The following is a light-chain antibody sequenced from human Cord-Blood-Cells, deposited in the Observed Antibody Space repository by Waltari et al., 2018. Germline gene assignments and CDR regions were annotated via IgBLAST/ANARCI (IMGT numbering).Light chain of an antibody. CDR2: GAS. CDR1: QSVSSSY. CDR3: QQYGSSLTWT. J-gene: IGKJ1*01. V-gene: IGKV3-20*01. Sequence: ELVLTQSQGTLSLSPGERATLSCRASQSVSSSYLAWYQQKPGQAPRLLIYGASSRATGIPDRFSGSGSGTDFTLTISRLEPEDFAVYYCQQYGSSLTWTFGQGTKVEIK.